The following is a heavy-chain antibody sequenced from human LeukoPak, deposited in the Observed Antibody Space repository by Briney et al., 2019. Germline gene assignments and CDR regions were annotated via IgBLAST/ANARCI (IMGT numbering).Heavy chain of an antibody. CDR2: MNPNSGNT. CDR3: ARGGTRRYWFDP. J-gene: IGHJ5*02. CDR1: GYTFTSYD. D-gene: IGHD1-7*01. Sequence: ASVKVSCKASGYTFTSYDINWVRHATGQGLEWMGWMNPNSGNTGYAQKFQGRVTITRNTSISTAYMELSSLRSEDTAVYYCARGGTRRYWFDPWGQGTLDTVSS. V-gene: IGHV1-8*03.